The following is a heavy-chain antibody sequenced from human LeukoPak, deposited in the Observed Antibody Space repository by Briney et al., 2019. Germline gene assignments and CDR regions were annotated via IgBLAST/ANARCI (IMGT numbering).Heavy chain of an antibody. CDR2: ISAYNGNT. D-gene: IGHD3-3*01. J-gene: IGHJ3*02. Sequence: ASVKVSCKASGYTFTSYGISWVRQAPGQGLEWMGWISAYNGNTNYAQKLQGRVTMTTDTSTSTAYMELRSLRSDDTAVYYCAKDALLFLEWSPDRLDICGQGTLVTVSS. CDR1: GYTFTSYG. V-gene: IGHV1-18*01. CDR3: AKDALLFLEWSPDRLDI.